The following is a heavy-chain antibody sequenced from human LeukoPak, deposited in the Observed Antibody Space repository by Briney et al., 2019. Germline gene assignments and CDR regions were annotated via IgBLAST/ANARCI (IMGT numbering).Heavy chain of an antibody. Sequence: SQTLSLTCAISGDSLSNNNVAWNWIRQSPSRGLEWLGRTYYRPKFNTDYAVSVKSRIAINSDTSKNQFSLQLNSVTPEDTGVYYCARGSHRSFDYWGQGTLVTVSS. V-gene: IGHV6-1*01. J-gene: IGHJ4*02. CDR3: ARGSHRSFDY. CDR2: TYYRPKFNT. D-gene: IGHD3-10*01. CDR1: GDSLSNNNVA.